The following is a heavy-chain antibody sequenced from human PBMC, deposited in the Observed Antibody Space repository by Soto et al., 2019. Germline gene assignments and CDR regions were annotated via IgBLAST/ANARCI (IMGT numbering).Heavy chain of an antibody. V-gene: IGHV4-39*01. CDR1: GGSISSSSYY. CDR3: ARPVSWQWLVRGGAFDI. Sequence: TSETLSLTCTVSGGSISSSSYYWGWIRQPPGKGLEWIGSIYYSGSTYYNPSLKSRVTISVDTSKNQFSLKLSSVTAADTAVYYCARPVSWQWLVRGGAFDIWGQGTMVTVSS. J-gene: IGHJ3*02. CDR2: IYYSGST. D-gene: IGHD6-19*01.